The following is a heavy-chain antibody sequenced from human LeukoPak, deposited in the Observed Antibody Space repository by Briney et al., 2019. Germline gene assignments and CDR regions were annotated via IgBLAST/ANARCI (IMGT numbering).Heavy chain of an antibody. D-gene: IGHD5-18*01. CDR2: IKSKTDGGTT. CDR1: GFTFSNAW. V-gene: IGHV3-15*01. CDR3: TTDLVQLWLRDY. J-gene: IGHJ4*02. Sequence: GGSLRLSCAASGFTFSNAWISWVRQAPGKGLEWVGRIKSKTDGGTTDYAAPVKGRFTISRDNSKNTLYLQMNSLKTEDTAVYYCTTDLVQLWLRDYWGQGTLVTVSS.